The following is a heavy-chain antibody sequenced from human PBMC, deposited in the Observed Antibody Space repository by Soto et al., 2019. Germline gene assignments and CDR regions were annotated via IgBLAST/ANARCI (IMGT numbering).Heavy chain of an antibody. CDR3: XXXXXXXXXDL. CDR2: ISGSGGST. CDR1: GFTFSSYA. J-gene: IGHJ2*01. Sequence: EVQLLESGGGLVQPGGSLRLSCAASGFTFSSYAMNWVRQAPGKGLEWVSVISGSGGSTYYADAVKGRFTISRDNXXXXXXXXXXXXXXXXXXXXXXXXXXXXXXXDLWGRGTLVTVSS. V-gene: IGHV3-23*01.